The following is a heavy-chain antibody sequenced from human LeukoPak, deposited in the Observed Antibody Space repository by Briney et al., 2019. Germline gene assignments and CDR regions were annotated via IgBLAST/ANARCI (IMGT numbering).Heavy chain of an antibody. Sequence: GGSLRLSCATSGLTFSSYEMNWVRQAPGKGLEWVSYISSGGSTIYYADSVKGRFTISRDNAKNSLYLQMNSLRAEDTAVYYCAREWKQWLVPSYYYYGMDVWGKGTTVTVSS. CDR3: AREWKQWLVPSYYYYGMDV. V-gene: IGHV3-48*03. CDR2: ISSGGSTI. D-gene: IGHD6-19*01. CDR1: GLTFSSYE. J-gene: IGHJ6*04.